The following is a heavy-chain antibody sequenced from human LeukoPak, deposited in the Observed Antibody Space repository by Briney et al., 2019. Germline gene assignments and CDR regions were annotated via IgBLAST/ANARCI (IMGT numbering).Heavy chain of an antibody. CDR3: ARGPGYYDSSGYYGN. CDR2: IDSDGSST. V-gene: IGHV3-74*01. CDR1: GFTFSSYW. D-gene: IGHD3-22*01. Sequence: PGGSLRLSCAASGFTFSSYWIHWVRQAPGKGLVWVSRIDSDGSSTSYADSVKGRFTISRDNSKNTLYLQMNSLRAEDTAVYYCARGPGYYDSSGYYGNWGQGTLVTVSS. J-gene: IGHJ4*02.